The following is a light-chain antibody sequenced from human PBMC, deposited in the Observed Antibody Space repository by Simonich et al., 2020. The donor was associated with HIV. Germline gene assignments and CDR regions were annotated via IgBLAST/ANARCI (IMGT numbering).Light chain of an antibody. Sequence: EIVLTQSPGTLSLSPGERATLSCRASQYVSIRYFAWYQQKPGQAPRLLIYGASTRATGIPARVSGSGSGTEFTLTISSMQSEDVAVYYCQHYNNWPPYTFGQGTKLEIK. CDR1: QYVSIRY. J-gene: IGKJ2*01. CDR2: GAS. CDR3: QHYNNWPPYT. V-gene: IGKV3-15*01.